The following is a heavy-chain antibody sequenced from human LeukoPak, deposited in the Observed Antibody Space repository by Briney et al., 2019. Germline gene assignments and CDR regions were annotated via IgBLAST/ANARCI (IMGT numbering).Heavy chain of an antibody. D-gene: IGHD3-22*01. CDR1: GGSFSGYY. V-gene: IGHV4-34*01. CDR3: ARFYPPLDYYDSSGPIGYFDY. CDR2: INHSGST. Sequence: PSETLSLTCAVYGGSFSGYYWSWIRQPPGKGLEWIGEINHSGSTNYNLSLKSRVTISVDTSKSQFSLKLSSVTAADTAVYYCARFYPPLDYYDSSGPIGYFDYWGQGTLVTVSS. J-gene: IGHJ4*02.